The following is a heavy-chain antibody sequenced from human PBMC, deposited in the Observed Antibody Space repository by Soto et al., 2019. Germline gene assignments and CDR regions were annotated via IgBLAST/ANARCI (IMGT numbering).Heavy chain of an antibody. D-gene: IGHD6-19*01. Sequence: QVQLQESGPGLVKPSGTLSLTCAVSSGSVFSSNWWSWVRLPPGKGLEWIGETRNSGCANYNPSLTSRVTITVDRSRNHRLRELSSVTAACTAVYYCGSHLVMAGTRGCDHWGLGTLVTVSS. CDR1: SGSVFSSNW. CDR3: GSHLVMAGTRGCDH. J-gene: IGHJ4*02. V-gene: IGHV4-4*02. CDR2: TRNSGCA.